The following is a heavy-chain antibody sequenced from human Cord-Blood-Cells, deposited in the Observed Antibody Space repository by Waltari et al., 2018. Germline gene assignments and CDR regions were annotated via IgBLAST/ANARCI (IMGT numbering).Heavy chain of an antibody. J-gene: IGHJ3*02. CDR1: GYTFTSYV. D-gene: IGHD6-6*01. CDR3: ARDRVRYSSSGNAFDI. CDR2: ISAYNGNT. Sequence: QVQLVPSGPAVKKPGASLMISRKPSGYTFTSYVIRLFRPSPGQGLEWMGWISAYNGNTNYAQKLQGRVTMTTDTSTSTAYMELRSLRSDDTAVYYCARDRVRYSSSGNAFDIWGQGTMVTVSS. V-gene: IGHV1-18*04.